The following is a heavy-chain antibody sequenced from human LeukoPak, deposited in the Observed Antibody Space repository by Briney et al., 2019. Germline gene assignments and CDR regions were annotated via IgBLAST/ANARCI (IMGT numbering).Heavy chain of an antibody. D-gene: IGHD2-15*01. CDR1: GFTFSSYA. V-gene: IGHV3-23*01. CDR3: ARQPGYCSDGTCYFDY. J-gene: IGHJ4*02. Sequence: HPGGSLRLSCAVSGFTFSSYAMSWVRQAPGKGLEWVSAISGSGGSTYYADSVKGRSTISRDNSQNTLYLQMNSLRADDTAVYYCARQPGYCSDGTCYFDYWGQGTLVTVSS. CDR2: ISGSGGST.